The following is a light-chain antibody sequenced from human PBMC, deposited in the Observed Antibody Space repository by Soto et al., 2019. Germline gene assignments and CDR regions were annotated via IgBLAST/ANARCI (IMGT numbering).Light chain of an antibody. J-gene: IGKJ2*01. CDR2: GSS. CDR1: QSVSSN. Sequence: EIGMTQSPATLSVSPGERATLSCRASQSVSSNLAWYQQKPGQAPRLLIYGSSTRATGIPARFTGSRSRTAFTHTVSSLQSDDFALYYCQQYNNYPPSSFGHGTKLYIK. CDR3: QQYNNYPPSS. V-gene: IGKV3-15*01.